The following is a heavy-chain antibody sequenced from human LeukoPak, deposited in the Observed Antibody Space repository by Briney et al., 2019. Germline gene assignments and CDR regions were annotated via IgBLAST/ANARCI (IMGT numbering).Heavy chain of an antibody. D-gene: IGHD5-12*01. CDR3: AKQLSSGYDLSAFDI. Sequence: PGGSLRLSCAASGFTFSSYAMSWVRQAPGKGLEWVSAISGSGGSTYYADPVKGRFTISRDNSKNTLYLQMNSLRAEDTAVYYCAKQLSSGYDLSAFDIWGQGTMVTVSS. CDR2: ISGSGGST. CDR1: GFTFSSYA. J-gene: IGHJ3*02. V-gene: IGHV3-23*01.